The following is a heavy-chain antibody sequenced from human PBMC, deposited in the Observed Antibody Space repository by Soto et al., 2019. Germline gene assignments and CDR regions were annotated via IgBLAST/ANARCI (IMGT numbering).Heavy chain of an antibody. CDR3: ARGWQQHDY. V-gene: IGHV4-34*01. J-gene: IGHJ4*02. CDR2: INHSGST. CDR1: GGSIGTDY. D-gene: IGHD6-13*01. Sequence: SDTLSLTSTASGGSIGTDYWSWLRQPPGKGLEWIGEINHSGSTNYNPSLKSRVTISVDTSKNQFSLKLSSVTAADTAVYYCARGWQQHDYWGQGTLVTVSS.